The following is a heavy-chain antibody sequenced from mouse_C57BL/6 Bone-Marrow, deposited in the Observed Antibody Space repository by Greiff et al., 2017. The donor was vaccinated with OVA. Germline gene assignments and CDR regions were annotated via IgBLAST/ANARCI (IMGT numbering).Heavy chain of an antibody. J-gene: IGHJ2*01. V-gene: IGHV1-59*01. CDR2: IDPSDSYT. CDR3: ARSGGITTDFDY. Sequence: QVQLQQPGAELVRPGTSVKLSCKASGYTFTSYWMHWVKQRPGQGLEWIGVIDPSDSYTKYNQKFKGKATLTVDTSSSTAYMQLSSLTSEDSAVYYCARSGGITTDFDYWGQGTTLTVSS. D-gene: IGHD1-1*01. CDR1: GYTFTSYW.